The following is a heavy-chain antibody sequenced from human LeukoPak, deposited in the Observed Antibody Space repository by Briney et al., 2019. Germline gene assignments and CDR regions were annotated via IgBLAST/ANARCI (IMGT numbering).Heavy chain of an antibody. CDR2: INSDGSST. J-gene: IGHJ6*02. CDR1: GFTFSTYW. V-gene: IGHV3-74*01. Sequence: PGEYLRLSCAASGFTFSTYWMHWVRRDPGKGPVWVSRINSDGSSTIYADSVKGRFTISRDNAKSTLYLQMNSLRAEDTAVYYCARSYGMDVWGQGTTVTVSS. CDR3: ARSYGMDV.